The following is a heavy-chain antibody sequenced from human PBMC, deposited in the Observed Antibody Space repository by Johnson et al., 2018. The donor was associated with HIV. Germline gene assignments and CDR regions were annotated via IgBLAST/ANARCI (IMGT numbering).Heavy chain of an antibody. Sequence: QEKLVESGGGVVQPGRSLRLSCAASGFTFSSYGLHWVRQAPGKGLEWVAVIWYDGSNKYYADSVKGRFTISRDNSKNTLYLQMNSLRAEDTAVYYCAKDRGYGGNLDAFDIWGQGTMVTVSS. V-gene: IGHV3-30*18. D-gene: IGHD4-23*01. CDR2: IWYDGSNK. J-gene: IGHJ3*02. CDR1: GFTFSSYG. CDR3: AKDRGYGGNLDAFDI.